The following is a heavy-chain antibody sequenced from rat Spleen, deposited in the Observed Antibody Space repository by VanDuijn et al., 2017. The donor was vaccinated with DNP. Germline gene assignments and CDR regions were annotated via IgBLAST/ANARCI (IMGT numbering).Heavy chain of an antibody. J-gene: IGHJ1*01. CDR1: GFTFSDYH. CDR3: ARGSGTYYWYFDF. CDR2: TSYDGGST. Sequence: EVQLVESGGGLVQPGRSLKLSCAASGFTFSDYHMVWVRQAPTKGLEWVAATSYDGGSTYYPDSVKGRFTISRDNAKNTLYLQMNSLRSEDTATYYCARGSGTYYWYFDFWGPGTMVTVSS. D-gene: IGHD5-1*01. V-gene: IGHV5-7*01.